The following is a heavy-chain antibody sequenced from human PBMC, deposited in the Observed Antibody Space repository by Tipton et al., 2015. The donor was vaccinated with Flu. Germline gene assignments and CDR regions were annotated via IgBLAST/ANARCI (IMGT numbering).Heavy chain of an antibody. CDR2: ISGNGDRM. Sequence: GSLRLSCTASGFTFSNYEMNWVRQAPGKGLEWVSYISGNGDRMSYADSVKGRFTISRDNAKRSLYLQMNSLRPEDTAVYYCARIPGLGWFDPWGQGTLVTVSS. J-gene: IGHJ5*02. CDR3: ARIPGLGWFDP. V-gene: IGHV3-48*03. D-gene: IGHD7-27*01. CDR1: GFTFSNYE.